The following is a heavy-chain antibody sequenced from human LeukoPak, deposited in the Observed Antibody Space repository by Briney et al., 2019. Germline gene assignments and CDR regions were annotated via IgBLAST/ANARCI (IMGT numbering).Heavy chain of an antibody. CDR3: AGGEKSYAY. CDR1: GYIFRNYA. J-gene: IGHJ4*02. V-gene: IGHV1-18*01. CDR2: INPFNADA. D-gene: IGHD2-2*01. Sequence: ASVKVSCKTSGYIFRNYAISWVRQAPGQGPEWVGWINPFNADAKYAQKFQGRVTMTTDTSTSTAYLELRSLRYDDTAVYYCAGGEKSYAYWGQGTLVTVSS.